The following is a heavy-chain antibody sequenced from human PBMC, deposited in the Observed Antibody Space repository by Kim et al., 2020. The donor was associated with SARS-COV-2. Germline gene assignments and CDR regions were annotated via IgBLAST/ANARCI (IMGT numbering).Heavy chain of an antibody. J-gene: IGHJ4*02. CDR1: GGSFSGYY. CDR3: ARGRGVRGVISKRQYYFDY. Sequence: SETLSLTCAVYGGSFSGYYWSWIRQPPGKGLEWIGEINHSGSTNYNPSLKSRVTISVDTSKNQFSLKLSSVTAADTAVYYCARGRGVRGVISKRQYYFDYWGQGTLVTVSS. CDR2: INHSGST. V-gene: IGHV4-34*01. D-gene: IGHD3-10*01.